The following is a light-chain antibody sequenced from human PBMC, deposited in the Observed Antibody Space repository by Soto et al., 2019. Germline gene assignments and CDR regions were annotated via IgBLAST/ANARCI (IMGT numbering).Light chain of an antibody. CDR1: SSNIGAGYD. J-gene: IGLJ1*01. V-gene: IGLV1-40*01. CDR3: QSYDSSLSGCYV. Sequence: QSVLTQPPSVSGAPGQRVTISYTGSSSNIGAGYDVHWYQQLPGTAPKLLIYGNSNRPSGVPDRFSGSKSGTSASLAITGLQAEDEADYYCQSYDSSLSGCYVFGTGTKVT. CDR2: GNS.